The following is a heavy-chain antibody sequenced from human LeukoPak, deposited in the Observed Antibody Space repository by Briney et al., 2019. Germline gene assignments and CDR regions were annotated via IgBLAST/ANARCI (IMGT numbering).Heavy chain of an antibody. D-gene: IGHD3-10*01. CDR1: GYTFTSYD. CDR3: ARGQRVVYYYGSGSYSNFDY. J-gene: IGHJ4*02. V-gene: IGHV1-8*01. Sequence: ASVKVSCKASGYTFTSYDINWVRQATGQGLEWMGWMNPNSGNTGYAQKFQGRVTMTRNTSISTAYMELSSLRSEDTAVYYCARGQRVVYYYGSGSYSNFDYWGQGTLVTVSS. CDR2: MNPNSGNT.